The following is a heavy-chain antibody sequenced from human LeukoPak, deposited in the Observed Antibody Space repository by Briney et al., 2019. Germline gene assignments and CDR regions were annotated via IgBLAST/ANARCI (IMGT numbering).Heavy chain of an antibody. Sequence: GGSLRLSCAASGFTFSTYGMHWVRQAPGKGLEWVAFIRYDGSSKYHADSVKGRFTISRDNSKNTLYLQMNSLRAEDTAVYYCAKVRVVFNWNYAYYFDSWGQGTLVTVSS. J-gene: IGHJ4*02. CDR1: GFTFSTYG. D-gene: IGHD1-7*01. V-gene: IGHV3-30*02. CDR2: IRYDGSSK. CDR3: AKVRVVFNWNYAYYFDS.